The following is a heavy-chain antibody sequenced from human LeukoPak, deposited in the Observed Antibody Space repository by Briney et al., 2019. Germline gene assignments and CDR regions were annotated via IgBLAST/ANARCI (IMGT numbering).Heavy chain of an antibody. J-gene: IGHJ4*02. D-gene: IGHD4-17*01. CDR3: AKGHYGDLK. CDR1: GFTFSTYW. V-gene: IGHV3-7*04. CDR2: INQDGGEQ. Sequence: GGSLRLSCEASGFTFSTYWMTWVRQAPGKGLEWVGNINQDGGEQYFVDSVRGRFTMSRDNAKNSLYLQLNNLRSEDTANYYCAKGHYGDLKWGQGTLVTASS.